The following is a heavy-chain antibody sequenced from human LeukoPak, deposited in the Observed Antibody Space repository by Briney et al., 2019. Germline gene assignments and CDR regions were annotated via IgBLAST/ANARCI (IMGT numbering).Heavy chain of an antibody. V-gene: IGHV3-30-3*01. CDR1: GFTFSSYA. Sequence: PGGSLRLSCAASGFTFSSYAMHWVRQAPGKGLEWVAVISYDGINKYYADSVKGRFTISRDNSKNTLYLQMNSLRAEDTAVYYCAKDPMVRGSTYDYWGQGTLVTVSS. D-gene: IGHD3-10*01. CDR2: ISYDGINK. J-gene: IGHJ4*02. CDR3: AKDPMVRGSTYDY.